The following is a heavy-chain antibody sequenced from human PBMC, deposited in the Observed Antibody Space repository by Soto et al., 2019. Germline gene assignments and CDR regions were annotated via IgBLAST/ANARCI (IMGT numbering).Heavy chain of an antibody. CDR2: ISGSGGST. Sequence: GGSLRLSCAASGFTFSSYAMSWVRQAPGKGLEWVSAISGSGGSTYYADSVKGRFTISRDNSKNTLYLQMNSLRAEDTAVYYCAKDYYDSSGYYDFDYWGQGTLVTVSS. J-gene: IGHJ4*02. CDR3: AKDYYDSSGYYDFDY. CDR1: GFTFSSYA. D-gene: IGHD3-22*01. V-gene: IGHV3-23*01.